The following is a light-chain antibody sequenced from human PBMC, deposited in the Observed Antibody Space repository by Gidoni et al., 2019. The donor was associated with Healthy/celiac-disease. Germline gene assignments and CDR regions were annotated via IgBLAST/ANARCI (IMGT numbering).Light chain of an antibody. CDR1: SSDVGGYNY. CDR3: SSYTSSSTLGV. Sequence: QSALTQPASVSGSPGQSITISCTGTSSDVGGYNYVSWYQHHPGKAPKLMIDDVSNRPSGVSNRFSGSKSGNTASLTISGLQAEYEADYYCSSYTSSSTLGVFGGGTKLTVL. J-gene: IGLJ2*01. V-gene: IGLV2-14*03. CDR2: DVS.